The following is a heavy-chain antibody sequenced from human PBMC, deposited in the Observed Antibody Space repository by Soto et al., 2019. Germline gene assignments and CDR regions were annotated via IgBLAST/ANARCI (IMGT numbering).Heavy chain of an antibody. J-gene: IGHJ4*02. D-gene: IGHD3-10*01. CDR1: GDTFNFYS. V-gene: IGHV1-69*02. Sequence: QVQLVQSGAEVKRPGSSVKVSCKASGDTFNFYSINWVRQAPGVGLEWMGRVNPIVSMSNYAQKFQGRVTMTANKSTSTAYMERSSLSSHDTAIYCLATSYGSGYRAFDYRGQGALV. CDR3: ATSYGSGYRAFDY. CDR2: VNPIVSMS.